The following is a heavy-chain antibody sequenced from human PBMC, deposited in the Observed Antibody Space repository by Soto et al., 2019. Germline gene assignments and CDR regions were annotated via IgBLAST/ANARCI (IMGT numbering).Heavy chain of an antibody. Sequence: EVQLVESGGGLVQPGGSLRLSCAASGFTVSSNYMSWVRQAPGKGLEWVSVIYSGDSTYSADSVKGRFTISRDNYKNTLYLHMNSLRAEDTAVYYCARGPMHFAFFDYWGQGTLVTVSS. V-gene: IGHV3-66*01. J-gene: IGHJ4*02. CDR3: ARGPMHFAFFDY. CDR2: IYSGDST. CDR1: GFTVSSNY.